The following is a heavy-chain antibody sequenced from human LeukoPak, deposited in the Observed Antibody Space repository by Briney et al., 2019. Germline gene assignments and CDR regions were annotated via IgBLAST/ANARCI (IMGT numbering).Heavy chain of an antibody. CDR1: GFTFSSYG. D-gene: IGHD3-3*01. J-gene: IGHJ5*02. CDR2: IRYDGSNK. V-gene: IGHV3-30*02. CDR3: AKTYYDFWSGYRPFDP. Sequence: PGGSLRLSCAASGFTFSSYGMHWVRQAPGKGLEWVAFIRYDGSNKCYADSVKGRFTISRDNSKNTLYLQMNSLRAEDTALYYCAKTYYDFWSGYRPFDPWGQGTLVTVSS.